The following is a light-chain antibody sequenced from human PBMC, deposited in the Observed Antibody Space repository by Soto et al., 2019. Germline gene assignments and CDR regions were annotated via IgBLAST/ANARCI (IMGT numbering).Light chain of an antibody. V-gene: IGLV6-57*01. CDR2: EDN. Sequence: NFMLTQPHSVSASPGKTVTISCTRSSGSIASNYVQWYQQRPGSSPTTVIYEDNQRPSGVPDRFSGSIDSSSNSASLTISGLKTEDEAYYYCQSYDSSNQGVFGGGTKLTVL. J-gene: IGLJ3*02. CDR3: QSYDSSNQGV. CDR1: SGSIASNY.